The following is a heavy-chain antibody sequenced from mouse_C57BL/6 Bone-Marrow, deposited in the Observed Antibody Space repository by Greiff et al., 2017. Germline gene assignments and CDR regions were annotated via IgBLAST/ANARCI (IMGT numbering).Heavy chain of an antibody. CDR2: IYPRDGST. J-gene: IGHJ2*01. D-gene: IGHD1-1*02. V-gene: IGHV1-85*01. CDR1: GYTFTSYD. CDR3: AFYGTDD. Sequence: VKLVESGPELVKPGASVKLSCKASGYTFTSYDINWVKQRPGQGLEWIGWIYPRDGSTKYNEKFKGKATLTVDTSSSPAYMALHSLTSEESAVYFCAFYGTDDWGQGTTLTVSS.